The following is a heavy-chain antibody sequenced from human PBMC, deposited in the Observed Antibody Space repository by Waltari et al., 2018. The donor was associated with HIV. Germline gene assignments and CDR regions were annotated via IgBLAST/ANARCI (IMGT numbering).Heavy chain of an antibody. CDR1: GFNFNYYE. CDR2: ISYDGTNE. J-gene: IGHJ4*02. Sequence: QVHLVESGGGVVQPGRSLRLSCAAPGFNFNYYEMNWVGKAPGKGREWVGFISYDGTNEHYADSVKGRLTISRDSSMSTVYLQMNSLRAEDTAVYYCARVADLRFHYWGQGTLVTVSS. V-gene: IGHV3-30*01. CDR3: ARVADLRFHY.